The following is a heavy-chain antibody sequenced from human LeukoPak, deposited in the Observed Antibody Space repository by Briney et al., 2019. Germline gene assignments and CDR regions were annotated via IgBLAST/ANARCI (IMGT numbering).Heavy chain of an antibody. Sequence: PSETLSLTCAVYGGSFSGYYWSWIRQPPGKGLEWIGEINHSGSTNYNPSLKSRVTISVDTSKNQFSLKLSSVTAADTAVYYCARFHDYGDSNFDYWGQGTLVTVSS. CDR3: ARFHDYGDSNFDY. CDR1: GGSFSGYY. CDR2: INHSGST. V-gene: IGHV4-34*01. J-gene: IGHJ4*02. D-gene: IGHD4-17*01.